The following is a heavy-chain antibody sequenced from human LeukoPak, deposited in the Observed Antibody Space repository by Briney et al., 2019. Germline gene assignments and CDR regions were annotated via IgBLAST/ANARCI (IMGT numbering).Heavy chain of an antibody. CDR3: ARSRSGGSCYNY. CDR2: INPNSGGT. J-gene: IGHJ4*02. Sequence: ASVKVSCKASGYTFTGYYMHWVRQAPGQGLEWMGWINPNSGGTNYAQKFQGRVTMTRDTSISTAYMELSRLRSDDTAVYCCARSRSGGSCYNYWGQGTLVTVSS. CDR1: GYTFTGYY. D-gene: IGHD2-15*01. V-gene: IGHV1-2*02.